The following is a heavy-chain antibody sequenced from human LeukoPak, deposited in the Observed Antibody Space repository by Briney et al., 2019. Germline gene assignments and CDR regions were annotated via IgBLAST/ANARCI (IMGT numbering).Heavy chain of an antibody. CDR2: IYHSGST. D-gene: IGHD4-11*01. J-gene: IGHJ6*02. CDR1: GGSISSSNW. V-gene: IGHV4-4*02. Sequence: SGTLSLTCAVSGGSISSSNWWSWVRQPPGKGLEWIGEIYHSGSTNYNPSLKSRVTISVDKSKNQFSLKLSSVTAADTAVYYCARDGSNWSNDYYHGVDVWGQGTTVTVSS. CDR3: ARDGSNWSNDYYHGVDV.